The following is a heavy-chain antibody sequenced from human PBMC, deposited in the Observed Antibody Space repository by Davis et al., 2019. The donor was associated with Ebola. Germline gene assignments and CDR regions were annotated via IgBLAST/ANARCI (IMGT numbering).Heavy chain of an antibody. CDR3: ARGENYGSGSVDY. CDR2: INHSGIT. V-gene: IGHV4-34*01. J-gene: IGHJ4*02. Sequence: MPSETLSLTCAVSGGSFSCYYWSWIRQPPGKGLAWIGEINHSGITNYNPSLKSRVTISVDTSKNQFSLKLSSVTAADTAVYYCARGENYGSGSVDYGGQGTLVTVSS. D-gene: IGHD3-10*01. CDR1: GGSFSCYY.